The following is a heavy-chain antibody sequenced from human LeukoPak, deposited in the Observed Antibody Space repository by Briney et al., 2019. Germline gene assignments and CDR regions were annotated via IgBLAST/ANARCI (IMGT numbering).Heavy chain of an antibody. Sequence: SETRSLTCAVYGGSFSGYYWSWFRQPPGKGLEWIGEINHSGSTNYNPSLKSRVTISVDTSKNQFSLKLSSVTAADTAVYYCASGLPRSSSSYYYYYMDVWGKGTTVTVSS. D-gene: IGHD6-13*01. CDR1: GGSFSGYY. V-gene: IGHV4-34*01. CDR3: ASGLPRSSSSYYYYYMDV. CDR2: INHSGST. J-gene: IGHJ6*03.